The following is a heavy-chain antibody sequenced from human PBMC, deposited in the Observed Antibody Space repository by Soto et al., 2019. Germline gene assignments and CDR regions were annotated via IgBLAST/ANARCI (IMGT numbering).Heavy chain of an antibody. V-gene: IGHV4-59*01. Sequence: SETLSLTCTVSGGSISSYYWSWIRQPPGKGLEWIGYIYYSGSTNYNPSLKSRATISVDTSKNQFSLKLSSVTAADTAVYYCARGSLVATFFDYWGQGTLVTVSS. CDR3: ARGSLVATFFDY. J-gene: IGHJ4*02. CDR1: GGSISSYY. CDR2: IYYSGST. D-gene: IGHD5-12*01.